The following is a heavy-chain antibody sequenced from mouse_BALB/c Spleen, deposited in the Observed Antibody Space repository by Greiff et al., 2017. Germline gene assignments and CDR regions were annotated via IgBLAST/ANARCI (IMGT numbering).Heavy chain of an antibody. CDR3: ARGDYRYHFDY. CDR1: GFTFSDYY. J-gene: IGHJ2*01. V-gene: IGHV5-4*02. Sequence: EVQGVESGGGLVKPGGSLKLSCAASGFTFSDYYMYWVRQTPEKRLEWVATISDGGSYTYYPDSVKGRFTISRDNAKNNLYLQMSSLTSEDTAMYYCARGDYRYHFDYWGQGTTLTVSS. D-gene: IGHD2-14*01. CDR2: ISDGGSYT.